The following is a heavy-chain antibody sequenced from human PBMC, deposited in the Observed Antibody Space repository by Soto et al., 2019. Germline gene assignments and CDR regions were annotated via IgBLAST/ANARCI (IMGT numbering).Heavy chain of an antibody. CDR2: ILYSGST. V-gene: IGHV4-39*01. D-gene: IGHD6-19*01. CDR3: ARLGSSGWYQGSYFDY. CDR1: GGSITRNNHY. Sequence: QLRLQESGPGLVKPSETLSLTCIVSGGSITRNNHYWGLIRQSPGKGLEWIGSILYSGSTNYNPSLKSRVTLSVETSKTQFSLKMSSVTAADTAVYYCARLGSSGWYQGSYFDYWGPGTLVTVSA. J-gene: IGHJ4*02.